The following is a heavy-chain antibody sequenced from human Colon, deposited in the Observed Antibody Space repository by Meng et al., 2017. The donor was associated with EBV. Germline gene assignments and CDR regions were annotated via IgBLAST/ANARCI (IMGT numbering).Heavy chain of an antibody. V-gene: IGHV7-4-1*01. Sequence: QVKLVQSGSELKEPGDSVKVSCQAAGYTFTSSSMNWVRHAPGQGLEWMGWININTGNPTYAQGFTGRFVFSLDTSVSTAYLQIDSLKADDTAVYYCARGNGWRFDYWGQGTLVTVSS. J-gene: IGHJ4*02. CDR2: ININTGNP. D-gene: IGHD6-19*01. CDR3: ARGNGWRFDY. CDR1: GYTFTSSS.